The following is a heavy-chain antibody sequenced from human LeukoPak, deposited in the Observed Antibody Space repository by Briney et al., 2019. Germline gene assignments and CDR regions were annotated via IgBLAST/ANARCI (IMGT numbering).Heavy chain of an antibody. Sequence: PGGSLRLSCAASGFTFSSYAMHWVRQAPGKGLEWVAVISYDGSNKYYADSVKGRFTISRDNSKNTLYLQMNSLRAEDTAVYYCAREVNDILTGYGMDVWGQGTTVTVSS. CDR3: AREVNDILTGYGMDV. V-gene: IGHV3-30-3*01. CDR1: GFTFSSYA. J-gene: IGHJ6*02. CDR2: ISYDGSNK. D-gene: IGHD3-9*01.